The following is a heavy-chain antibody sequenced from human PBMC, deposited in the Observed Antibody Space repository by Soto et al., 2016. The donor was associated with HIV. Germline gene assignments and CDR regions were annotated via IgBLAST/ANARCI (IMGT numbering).Heavy chain of an antibody. D-gene: IGHD3-10*01. CDR1: GFTFNTFA. Sequence: VQLVESGEGVVQPGRSLRLSCAASGFTFNTFAMHWVRQAPGRGLEWVALISYDGSSKYYADSVKGRFTISRDNSKNTLYLQMNSLRVEDTAVFYXAREIIDSNFGIDYWGQGTLVTVSS. CDR3: AREIIDSNFGIDY. CDR2: ISYDGSSK. V-gene: IGHV3-30*04. J-gene: IGHJ4*02.